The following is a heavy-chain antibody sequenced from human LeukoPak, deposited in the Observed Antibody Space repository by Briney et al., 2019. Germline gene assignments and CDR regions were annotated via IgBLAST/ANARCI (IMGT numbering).Heavy chain of an antibody. J-gene: IGHJ4*02. CDR2: IYYSGST. V-gene: IGHV4-39*01. D-gene: IGHD6-13*01. CDR3: ARRGITYSSSFFDS. Sequence: SETLSLTCTVSGGSISGGKDFWAWIHQPPGKGLEWIGSIYYSGSTYYNPSLKSRATISVDTSKSEFSLNLHSVTAADTAVYFCARRGITYSSSFFDSWGQGTLVTVSS. CDR1: GGSISGGKDF.